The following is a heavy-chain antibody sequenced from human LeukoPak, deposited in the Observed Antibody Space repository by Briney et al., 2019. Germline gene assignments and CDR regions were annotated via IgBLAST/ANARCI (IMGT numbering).Heavy chain of an antibody. CDR1: GYTFTSFG. CDR2: ISTSSDQR. D-gene: IGHD6-25*01. J-gene: IGHJ4*02. CDR3: ARDTNWQRDY. V-gene: IGHV1-18*01. Sequence: ASVKVSCKASGYTFTSFGIAWGRQAPGQGLEWVEWISTSSDQRRYAHMLQDRVTMTTDTSTSTAYMELRSLRSDDAGVYYCARDTNWQRDYWGQGTLVTVSS.